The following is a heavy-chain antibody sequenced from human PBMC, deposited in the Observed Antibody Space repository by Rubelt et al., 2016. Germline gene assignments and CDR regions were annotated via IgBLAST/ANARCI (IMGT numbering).Heavy chain of an antibody. V-gene: IGHV1-18*01. D-gene: IGHD5-24*01. CDR1: GYTFTSYG. Sequence: QVQLVQSGAEVKKPGASVKVSCKASGYTFTSYGISWVRQAPGQGLEWMGWISAYNGNTNYAQKRQGRVTRTTDTPTSTAYMELRSLRSDDTAVYYCARRDGYNWDDAFDIWGQGTMVTVSS. CDR3: ARRDGYNWDDAFDI. CDR2: ISAYNGNT. J-gene: IGHJ3*02.